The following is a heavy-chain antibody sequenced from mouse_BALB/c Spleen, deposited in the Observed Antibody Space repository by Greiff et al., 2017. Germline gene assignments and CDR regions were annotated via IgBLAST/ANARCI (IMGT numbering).Heavy chain of an antibody. J-gene: IGHJ3*01. CDR1: GFTFSSFG. CDR2: ISSGSSTI. D-gene: IGHD2-14*01. V-gene: IGHV5-17*02. CDR3: ARAYYRSWFAY. Sequence: EVNLVESGGGLVQPGGSRKLSCAASGFTFSSFGMHWVRQAPEKGLEWVAYISSGSSTIYYADTVKGRFTISRDNPKNTLFLQMTSLRSEDTAMYYCARAYYRSWFAYWGQGTLVTVSA.